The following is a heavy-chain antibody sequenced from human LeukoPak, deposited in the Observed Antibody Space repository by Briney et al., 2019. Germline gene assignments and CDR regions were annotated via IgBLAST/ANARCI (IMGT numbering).Heavy chain of an antibody. Sequence: SDTLSLTCTVAGGSISCYYWSWTRQPAGKGLEWIGRIDTSGNTNYSPSLKSRVTISVDTSKNQFSLKLSSVTAADTAVYYCARTYYYDSSGYYPDAFDIWGQGTMVTVSS. V-gene: IGHV4-4*07. CDR2: IDTSGNT. D-gene: IGHD3-22*01. J-gene: IGHJ3*02. CDR1: GGSISCYY. CDR3: ARTYYYDSSGYYPDAFDI.